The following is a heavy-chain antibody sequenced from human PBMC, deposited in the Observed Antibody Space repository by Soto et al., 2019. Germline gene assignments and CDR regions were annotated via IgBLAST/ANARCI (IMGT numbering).Heavy chain of an antibody. J-gene: IGHJ5*02. CDR2: IYHSGST. CDR1: GGSIRSGGYS. CDR3: ARVPGP. Sequence: SETPSLTCAVSGGSIRSGGYSWSWIRQPPGKGLEWIGYIYHSGSTYYNPSLKSRVTISVDRSKNQFSLKLSSVTAADTAVYYCARVPGPWGQGTLVTVSS. V-gene: IGHV4-30-2*01.